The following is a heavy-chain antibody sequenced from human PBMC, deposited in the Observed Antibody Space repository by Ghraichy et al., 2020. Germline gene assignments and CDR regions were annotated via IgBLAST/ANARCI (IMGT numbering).Heavy chain of an antibody. Sequence: GGSLRPSCAASEFTLSSYTMNWVRQAPGRGLEWVSSITSSSSYIYYADSVKGRFTISRDNAKNSLYLQMNTLRAEDTAVYYCARQDCSSKKCFWGASQNAFDIWGQGTMVTVSS. V-gene: IGHV3-21*01. J-gene: IGHJ3*02. CDR1: EFTLSSYT. CDR3: ARQDCSSKKCFWGASQNAFDI. CDR2: ITSSSSYI. D-gene: IGHD2-2*01.